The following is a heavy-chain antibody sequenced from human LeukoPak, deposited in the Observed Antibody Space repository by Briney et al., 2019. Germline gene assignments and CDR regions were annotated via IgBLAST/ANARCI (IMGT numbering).Heavy chain of an antibody. V-gene: IGHV5-51*01. CDR2: INPGDSDP. J-gene: IGHJ4*02. D-gene: IGHD6-19*01. CDR3: ARLISPYSSGWKFDY. Sequence: GESLKISCKGSGYSFTSYWVGWVRQMPGKGLEWMGIINPGDSDPRYGPSFQGQVTMSADKSISTAYLQWSSLKASDTAMYYCARLISPYSSGWKFDYWGQGTLVTVSS. CDR1: GYSFTSYW.